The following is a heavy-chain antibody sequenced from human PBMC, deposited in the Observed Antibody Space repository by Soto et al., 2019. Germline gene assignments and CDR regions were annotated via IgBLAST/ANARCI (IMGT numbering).Heavy chain of an antibody. CDR2: FDPEDGET. CDR3: ATEIPRGGNRPWCFDL. Sequence: GASVKVSCKVSGYTLTELSMHWVRQAPGKGLEWMGGFDPEDGETIYAQKFQGRVTMTEDTSTDTAYMELSSLRSGDTAVYYCATEIPRGGNRPWCFDLWGRGTLVTVSS. CDR1: GYTLTELS. D-gene: IGHD2-15*01. J-gene: IGHJ2*01. V-gene: IGHV1-24*01.